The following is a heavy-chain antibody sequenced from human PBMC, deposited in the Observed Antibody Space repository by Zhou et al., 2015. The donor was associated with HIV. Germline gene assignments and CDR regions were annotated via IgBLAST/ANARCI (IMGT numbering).Heavy chain of an antibody. CDR2: IIPILGIA. CDR3: ASSDVDTAMVVIPNYFDY. CDR1: GGTFSSYT. V-gene: IGHV1-69*02. J-gene: IGHJ4*02. Sequence: QVQLVQSGAEVKKPGSSVKVSCKASGGTFSSYTISWVRQAPGQGLEWMGRIIPILGIANYAQKFQGRVTITADKSTSTAYMELSSLRSEDTAVYYCASSDVDTAMVVIPNYFDYWGQGTLVTVSS. D-gene: IGHD5-18*01.